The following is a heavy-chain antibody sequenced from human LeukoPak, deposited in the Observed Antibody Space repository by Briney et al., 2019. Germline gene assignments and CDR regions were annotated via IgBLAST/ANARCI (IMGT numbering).Heavy chain of an antibody. CDR3: VRASLPNWYFDL. CDR2: INSDGSGT. V-gene: IGHV3-74*01. J-gene: IGHJ2*01. CDR1: GFTFSSYW. Sequence: GGSMRLSCAASGFTFSSYWMHWVRQAPGKGLVWVSRINSDGSGTSYADSVKGRFTISRDNAKNKLYLQMKSLRAEDTAVYYCVRASLPNWYFDLWARGTLVTVSS.